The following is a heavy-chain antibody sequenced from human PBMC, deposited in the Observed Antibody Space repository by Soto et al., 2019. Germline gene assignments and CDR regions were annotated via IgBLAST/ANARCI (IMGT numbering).Heavy chain of an antibody. Sequence: PSETLSLTCAVYGGSFSGYYWSWIRQPPGKGLEWIGEINHSGSTNYNPSLKSRVTISVDTSKNQFSLKLSSVTAADTAVYYCAIRVVNNWFDPWGQGTLVTVSS. J-gene: IGHJ5*02. CDR3: AIRVVNNWFDP. V-gene: IGHV4-34*01. CDR2: INHSGST. CDR1: GGSFSGYY. D-gene: IGHD3-3*01.